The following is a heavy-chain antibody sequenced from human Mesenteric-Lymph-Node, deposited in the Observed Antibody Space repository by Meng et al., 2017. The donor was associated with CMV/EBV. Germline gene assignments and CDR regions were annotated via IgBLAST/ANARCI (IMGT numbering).Heavy chain of an antibody. CDR2: VYYAGRT. CDR3: ARDLRASNSFAL. V-gene: IGHV4-39*07. Sequence: SETLSLTCTVFGGSINNSDYSWGWIRQSPGKGLEWIASVYYAGRTYSNPSLESRITLSVDSSKNQFSLRLNAVTAADTAVYYCARDLRASNSFALW. D-gene: IGHD2/OR15-2a*01. CDR1: GGSINNSDYS. J-gene: IGHJ2*01.